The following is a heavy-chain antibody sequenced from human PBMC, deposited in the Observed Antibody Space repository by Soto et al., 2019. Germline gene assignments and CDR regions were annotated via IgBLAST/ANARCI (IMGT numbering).Heavy chain of an antibody. CDR2: INPSGGST. Sequence: SVKVSCKGFRYSFTNFYIHWLRQAPGQGLEWMGIINPSGGSTTYPQKFQGRVTMTRDTSTSTVHMELITLRSEDTAVYYCARSQVGRPLDVWGPGTTVTVSS. J-gene: IGHJ6*02. V-gene: IGHV1-46*01. D-gene: IGHD1-26*01. CDR3: ARSQVGRPLDV. CDR1: RYSFTNFY.